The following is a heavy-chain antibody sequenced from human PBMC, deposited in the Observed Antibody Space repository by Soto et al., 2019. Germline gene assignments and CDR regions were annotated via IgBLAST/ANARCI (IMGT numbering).Heavy chain of an antibody. V-gene: IGHV1-69*01. J-gene: IGHJ4*02. D-gene: IGHD1-1*01. CDR3: ARVLEFRDGYISHFDF. CDR1: GGTFRNYP. CDR2: IIPIVGIP. Sequence: QVQLVQSGAEVKKPGSSVKVSCKASGGTFRNYPFSWVRQAPGQGLEWMGGIIPIVGIPNYAQKFQGRLTITADESTTTVHMELRSLRSEDTAVYYCARVLEFRDGYISHFDFWGQGTLVTVSS.